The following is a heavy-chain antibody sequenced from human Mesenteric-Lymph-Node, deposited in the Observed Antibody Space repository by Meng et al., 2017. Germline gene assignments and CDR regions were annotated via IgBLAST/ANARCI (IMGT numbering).Heavy chain of an antibody. V-gene: IGHV3-30*01. J-gene: IGHJ4*02. CDR1: GFPFSGNA. Sequence: GGSLRLSCAASGFPFSGNAVHWVRQAPGKGLEWVAVVSYDGRHDYYADSVKGRFTVSRDNSKNTLYLQMNSLTTEDTAMYYCARGPNTSGWYEPAVSWGQGTLVTVSS. CDR3: ARGPNTSGWYEPAVS. CDR2: VSYDGRHD. D-gene: IGHD6-19*01.